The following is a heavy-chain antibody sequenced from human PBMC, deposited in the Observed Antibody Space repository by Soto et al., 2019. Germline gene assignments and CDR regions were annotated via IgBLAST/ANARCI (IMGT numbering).Heavy chain of an antibody. CDR1: GFTFSNAW. CDR2: IKSKTDGGTT. Sequence: GGSLRLSCAASGFTFSNAWMSWVRQAPGKGLEWVGRIKSKTDGGTTDYAAPVKGRFTISRDDSKNTLYLQMNSLKTDDTAVYYCTTDLGIPWYFDLWGRGTLVTVSS. CDR3: TTDLGIPWYFDL. J-gene: IGHJ2*01. D-gene: IGHD7-27*01. V-gene: IGHV3-15*01.